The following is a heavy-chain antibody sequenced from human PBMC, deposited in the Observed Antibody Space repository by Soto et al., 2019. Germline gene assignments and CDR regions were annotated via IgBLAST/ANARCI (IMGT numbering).Heavy chain of an antibody. Sequence: PXGSLILSCAGAGFTFGTYSMNWVRRAAGKGLEWIAYISYDSDTIQYADSVKGRFTISRDNAKNSLYLQMNSLRDEDTAVYYCARLYYDYVWGQGTTVTVSS. V-gene: IGHV3-48*02. CDR3: ARLYYDYV. J-gene: IGHJ6*02. CDR2: ISYDSDTI. D-gene: IGHD3-3*01. CDR1: GFTFGTYS.